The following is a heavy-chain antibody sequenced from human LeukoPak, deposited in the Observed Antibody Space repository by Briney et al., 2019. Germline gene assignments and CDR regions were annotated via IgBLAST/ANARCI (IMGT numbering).Heavy chain of an antibody. CDR3: ARSAAGLSYGMDV. CDR2: IYYSGST. J-gene: IGHJ6*02. Sequence: SETLSLTCTVSGDSISSSYWSWIRQTPGKGLEWIGHIYYSGSTNYNPSLKSRVTISVDTSKNQFSLKLSSVTAADTAVYFCARSAAGLSYGMDVWGQGTTVTASS. CDR1: GDSISSSY. V-gene: IGHV4-59*08. D-gene: IGHD6-13*01.